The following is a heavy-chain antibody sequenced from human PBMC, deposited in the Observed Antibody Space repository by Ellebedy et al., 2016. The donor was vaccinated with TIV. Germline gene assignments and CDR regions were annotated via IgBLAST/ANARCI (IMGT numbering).Heavy chain of an antibody. J-gene: IGHJ6*02. CDR1: GFTFSVYY. CDR3: ARENFYGMDV. CDR2: ISLTSTATG. Sequence: GESLKISXEAPGFTFSVYYMSWIRQAPGKGLEWVSFISLTSTATGVGYADSVRGRFTISRDDAKNSLYLEINSLRAEDSAVYYCARENFYGMDVWGQGTTVTVSS. V-gene: IGHV3-11*06.